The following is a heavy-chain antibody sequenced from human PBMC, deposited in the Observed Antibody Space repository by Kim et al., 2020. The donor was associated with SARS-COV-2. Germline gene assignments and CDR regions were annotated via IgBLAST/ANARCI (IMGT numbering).Heavy chain of an antibody. CDR2: IYYSGST. CDR1: GGSISSSSYY. V-gene: IGHV4-39*01. Sequence: SETLSLTCTVSGGSISSSSYYWGWIRQPPGKGLEWIGSIYYSGSTYYNPSLKSRVTISVDTSKNQFSLKLSSVTAADTAVYYCARRPSGWSYFDYWGQGTLVTVSS. CDR3: ARRPSGWSYFDY. D-gene: IGHD6-19*01. J-gene: IGHJ4*02.